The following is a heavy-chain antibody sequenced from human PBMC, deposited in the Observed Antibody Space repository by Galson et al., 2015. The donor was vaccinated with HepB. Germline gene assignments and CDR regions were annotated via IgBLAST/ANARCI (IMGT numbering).Heavy chain of an antibody. CDR3: AKDFKIIGYSSGWYVDGTYGMDV. CDR2: IRYDGSNK. Sequence: SLRLSCAASGFTFSSYGMHWVRQAPGKGLEWVAFIRYDGSNKYYADSVKGRFTISRDNSKNTLYLQMNSLRAEDTAVYYCAKDFKIIGYSSGWYVDGTYGMDVWGQGTTVTVSS. D-gene: IGHD6-19*01. V-gene: IGHV3-30*02. J-gene: IGHJ6*02. CDR1: GFTFSSYG.